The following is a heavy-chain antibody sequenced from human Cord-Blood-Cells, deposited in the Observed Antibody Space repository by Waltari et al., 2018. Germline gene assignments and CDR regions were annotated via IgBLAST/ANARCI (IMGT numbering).Heavy chain of an antibody. D-gene: IGHD6-13*01. J-gene: IGHJ4*02. Sequence: QVQLQESGPGLVKPSETLSLTCTVSGGSICSHYWRWIRQPPGKGLEWIGYIYYSGSTNYNPSLKSRVTISVDTSKNQFSLKLSSVTAADTAVYYCARDPLSGNSFDYWGQGTLVTVSS. CDR2: IYYSGST. CDR3: ARDPLSGNSFDY. V-gene: IGHV4-59*11. CDR1: GGSICSHY.